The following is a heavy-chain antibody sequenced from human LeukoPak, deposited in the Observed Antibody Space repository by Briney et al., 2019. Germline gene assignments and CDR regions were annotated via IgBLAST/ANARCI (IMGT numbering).Heavy chain of an antibody. CDR1: AGSINRFY. Sequence: SETLSLTCTVSAGSINRFYWNWIRQSPGKGLEWIGYIHHSGSTKYNPSLQSRVTMSMDTSKNQFSLQLSSVTAADTAVYYCARNYYFYNYMDVWGKGTTVTVSS. J-gene: IGHJ6*03. CDR3: ARNYYFYNYMDV. V-gene: IGHV4-59*12. CDR2: IHHSGST.